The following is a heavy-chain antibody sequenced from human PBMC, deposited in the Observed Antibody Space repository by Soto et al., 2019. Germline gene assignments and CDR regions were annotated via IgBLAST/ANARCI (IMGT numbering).Heavy chain of an antibody. CDR2: INTDGSDT. CDR3: ARDVEKRQDY. Sequence: GESLKISCVASGFTFSNYWMQWVRQAPGEGLVWVSLINTDGSDTWHAGSVKGRFTVSRDNTKNTLYLQMNSLRAEDTAVYYCARDVEKRQDYWGQGTLVTVSS. V-gene: IGHV3-74*01. D-gene: IGHD6-25*01. CDR1: GFTFSNYW. J-gene: IGHJ4*02.